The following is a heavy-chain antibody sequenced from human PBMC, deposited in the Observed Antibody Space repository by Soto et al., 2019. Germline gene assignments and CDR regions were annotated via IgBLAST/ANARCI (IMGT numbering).Heavy chain of an antibody. V-gene: IGHV3-30*18. CDR3: AKDQYYDSSGYSYYFDY. Sequence: VQLVESGGGLVKPGGSLRLSCAASGFTFSSYGMHWVRQAPGKGLEWVAVISYDGSNKYYADSVKGRFTISRDNSKNTLYLQMNSLRAEDTAVYYCAKDQYYDSSGYSYYFDYWGQGTLVTVSS. D-gene: IGHD3-22*01. CDR1: GFTFSSYG. J-gene: IGHJ4*02. CDR2: ISYDGSNK.